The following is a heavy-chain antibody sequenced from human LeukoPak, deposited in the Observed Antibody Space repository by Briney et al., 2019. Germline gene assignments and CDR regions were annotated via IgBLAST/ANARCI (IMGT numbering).Heavy chain of an antibody. Sequence: GGSLRLSCEASPFIFSGHWLNWVRQTPGKGLEWVANIKHDGSEKNYVDSVKGRFTISRDNAKNSLYLQMNSLRAEDTAVYYCATPLDYYDRSDSHQGGDWGQGTLVTVSS. CDR1: PFIFSGHW. V-gene: IGHV3-7*03. CDR2: IKHDGSEK. CDR3: ATPLDYYDRSDSHQGGD. D-gene: IGHD3-22*01. J-gene: IGHJ4*02.